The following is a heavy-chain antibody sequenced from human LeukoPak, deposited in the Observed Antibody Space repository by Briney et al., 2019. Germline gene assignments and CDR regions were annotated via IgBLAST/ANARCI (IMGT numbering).Heavy chain of an antibody. V-gene: IGHV4-34*01. J-gene: IGHJ4*02. CDR1: GGSFSGYY. Sequence: SETVSLTCAVYGGSFSGYYWRWLRQPPRKGREGCGEINHSGSTNYNPSLKSRVTISVDTSKNQFSLKLSSVTAADTAVYYCVRIYHGSGSYYPDWRYYFDYWGQGTLVTVSS. CDR2: INHSGST. CDR3: VRIYHGSGSYYPDWRYYFDY. D-gene: IGHD3-10*01.